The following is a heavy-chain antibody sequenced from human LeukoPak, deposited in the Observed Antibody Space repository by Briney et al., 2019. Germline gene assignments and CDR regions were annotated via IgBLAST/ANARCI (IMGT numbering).Heavy chain of an antibody. V-gene: IGHV3-7*01. CDR1: GFTFSSYW. D-gene: IGHD3-16*01. CDR3: AGFRWGYGLDV. CDR2: IKSDGSGK. J-gene: IGHJ6*02. Sequence: GGSLRLSCAASGFTFSSYWMSWVRQAPGKGLEWVANIKSDGSGKNYVDSVKGRFTISRDNAKNSLYLQMNSLRAEDTAVFYCAGFRWGYGLDVWGQGTTVTVSS.